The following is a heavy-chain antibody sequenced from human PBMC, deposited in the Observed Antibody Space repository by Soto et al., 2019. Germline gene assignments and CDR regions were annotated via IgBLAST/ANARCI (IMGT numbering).Heavy chain of an antibody. Sequence: ASVKVSCKASGYTFTSYGISWVRQAPGQGLEWMGWISAYNGNTNYAQKLQGRVTMTTDTSTSTAYMELRSLRSDDTAVYYCAAATPVSRGYRDNWFDPWGQGTLVTVSS. D-gene: IGHD3-16*02. CDR3: AAATPVSRGYRDNWFDP. V-gene: IGHV1-18*04. CDR1: GYTFTSYG. J-gene: IGHJ5*02. CDR2: ISAYNGNT.